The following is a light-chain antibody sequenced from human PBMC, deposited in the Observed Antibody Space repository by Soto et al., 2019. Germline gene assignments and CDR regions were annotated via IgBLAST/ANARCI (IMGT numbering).Light chain of an antibody. J-gene: IGKJ1*01. Sequence: EIVMTQSPATLSVSPGERATLSCRASQSVSSNLAWYQQKPGKAPRLLISEASSRATDVPDRFSGSGSGTDFSLTISRLEPEDFAVYYCQQYGSSPRTFGQGTKVDNK. CDR3: QQYGSSPRT. V-gene: IGKV3-20*01. CDR1: QSVSSN. CDR2: EAS.